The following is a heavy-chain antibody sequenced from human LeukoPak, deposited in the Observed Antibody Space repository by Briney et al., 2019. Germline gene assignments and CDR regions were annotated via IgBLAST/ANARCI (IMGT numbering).Heavy chain of an antibody. D-gene: IGHD3-16*01. J-gene: IGHJ5*02. V-gene: IGHV1-46*01. CDR3: ARLVPGGVGFDP. Sequence: ASVKVSCKASGYTFTSYYMHWVRQAPGQGLEWMGIINPSGGSASYAQKFQGRVTMTRDTSTSTVYMELSSLRSEDTAVYYCARLVPGGVGFDPWGQGTLVTVSS. CDR2: INPSGGSA. CDR1: GYTFTSYY.